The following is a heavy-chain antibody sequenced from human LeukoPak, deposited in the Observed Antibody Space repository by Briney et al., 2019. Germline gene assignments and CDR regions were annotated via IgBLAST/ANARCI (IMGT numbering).Heavy chain of an antibody. CDR1: GYSISSDYY. V-gene: IGHV4-38-2*02. Sequence: SETLSLTCTVSGYSISSDYYWGWIRPTPGKGLEWIGSIYHSGSTYYNPSLKSRITISVDKSKNQFSLKLSSVTAADTAVYYCARDNYDFWSGYYPHYYYYYMDVWGKGTTVTVSS. CDR3: ARDNYDFWSGYYPHYYYYYMDV. CDR2: IYHSGST. D-gene: IGHD3-3*01. J-gene: IGHJ6*03.